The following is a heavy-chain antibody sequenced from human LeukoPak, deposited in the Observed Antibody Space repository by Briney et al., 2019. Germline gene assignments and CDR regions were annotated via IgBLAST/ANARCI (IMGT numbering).Heavy chain of an antibody. CDR1: GITFSSYA. J-gene: IGHJ4*02. CDR3: AKGSSSWYYSDY. V-gene: IGHV3-23*01. Sequence: GGSLRLSCAASGITFSSYAMSWVRQAPGKGLEWVSGISGSGGSTYYADSVKGRFTISRDNSKNTLYLQMNSLRAEDTAVYYCAKGSSSWYYSDYWGQGTLVTVSS. CDR2: ISGSGGST. D-gene: IGHD6-13*01.